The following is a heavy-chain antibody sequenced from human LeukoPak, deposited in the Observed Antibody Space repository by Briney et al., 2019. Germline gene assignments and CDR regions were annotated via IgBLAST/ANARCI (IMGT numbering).Heavy chain of an antibody. CDR3: ARVLWYSSSWYSSGWYGYMDV. CDR2: INPSGGST. Sequence: ASVKVSCKASGYTFTSYYMHWVRHAPGQGLEWMGIINPSGGSTSYAQKFQGRVTMTRDMSTSTVYMELSSLRSEDTAVYYCARVLWYSSSWYSSGWYGYMDVWGKGTTVTVSS. J-gene: IGHJ6*03. CDR1: GYTFTSYY. D-gene: IGHD6-19*01. V-gene: IGHV1-46*01.